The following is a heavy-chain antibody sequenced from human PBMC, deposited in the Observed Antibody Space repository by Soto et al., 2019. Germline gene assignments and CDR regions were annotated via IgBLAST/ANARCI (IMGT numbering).Heavy chain of an antibody. Sequence: GASVKVSCKASGGTFSSYAISWVRQAPGQGLEWMGGIVPIFGTANYAQKFQGRVTITADESTSTAYMELSSLRSEDTAVYYCARDSNYGSGSYYSLCDYWGQGTLVTVSS. CDR1: GGTFSSYA. J-gene: IGHJ4*02. CDR2: IVPIFGTA. D-gene: IGHD3-10*01. CDR3: ARDSNYGSGSYYSLCDY. V-gene: IGHV1-69*13.